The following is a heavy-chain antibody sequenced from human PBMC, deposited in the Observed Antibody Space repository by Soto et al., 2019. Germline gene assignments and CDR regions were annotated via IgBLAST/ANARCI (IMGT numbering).Heavy chain of an antibody. Sequence: GASVKVSCKASGGTCRSYAISWLRQAPGQGLEWMGGIISIFGTANYAQKFQGRVTITADESTSTAYMELSSLRSEDTAVYYCARGIGYSSGWPIDYWGQGTLVTVSS. CDR2: IISIFGTA. V-gene: IGHV1-69*13. CDR1: GGTCRSYA. D-gene: IGHD6-19*01. J-gene: IGHJ4*02. CDR3: ARGIGYSSGWPIDY.